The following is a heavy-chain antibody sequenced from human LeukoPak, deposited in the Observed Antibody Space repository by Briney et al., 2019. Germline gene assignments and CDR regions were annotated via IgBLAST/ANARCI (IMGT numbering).Heavy chain of an antibody. Sequence: GGSLRLSCAASGFTFTSYGTHWDRHAPGKGLEWVGVISYEGSNKNYADSVKGRFTISRDNSKNTLYLKMNSVRAEDTAVYYCAKEIQLVRTRYFDYWGQGTLVTVSS. V-gene: IGHV3-30*18. D-gene: IGHD6-6*01. J-gene: IGHJ4*02. CDR1: GFTFTSYG. CDR2: ISYEGSNK. CDR3: AKEIQLVRTRYFDY.